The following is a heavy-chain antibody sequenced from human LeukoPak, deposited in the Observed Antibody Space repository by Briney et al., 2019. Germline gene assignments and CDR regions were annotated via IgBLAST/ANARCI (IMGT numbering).Heavy chain of an antibody. J-gene: IGHJ4*02. Sequence: GGSLRLSCTASGFTFSSCSMNWARQAPGKGLEWVSSISSSSSYIYYADSVKGRFTISRDNAKNSLYLQMNSLRAEDTAVYYCVRGLGEWFPYVDYWGQGTLVTVSS. CDR2: ISSSSSYI. CDR1: GFTFSSCS. CDR3: VRGLGEWFPYVDY. V-gene: IGHV3-21*01. D-gene: IGHD3-16*01.